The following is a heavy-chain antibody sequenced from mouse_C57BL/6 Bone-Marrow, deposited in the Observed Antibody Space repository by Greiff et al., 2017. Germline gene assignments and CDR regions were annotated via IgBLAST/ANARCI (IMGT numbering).Heavy chain of an antibody. J-gene: IGHJ2*01. D-gene: IGHD2-3*01. CDR1: GYSFTGYY. Sequence: VQLKESGPELVKPGASVKISCKASGYSFTGYYMNWVKQSPEKSLEWIGEINPSTGGTTYNQQFKAKATLTVDKSSSTAYMQFMSRTAEDSAVYYWSRGGGYYAFDDWGQGTPLTVSS. CDR3: SRGGGYYAFDD. V-gene: IGHV1-42*01. CDR2: INPSTGGT.